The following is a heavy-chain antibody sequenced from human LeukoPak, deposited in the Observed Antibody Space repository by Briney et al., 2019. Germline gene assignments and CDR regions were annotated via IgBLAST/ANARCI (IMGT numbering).Heavy chain of an antibody. CDR3: AKSTGSLVTHPRANWFDP. J-gene: IGHJ5*02. Sequence: GGSLRLSCAASGFTFSSYAMSWVRQAPGKGLEWVSAISGSGGSTYYADSVKGRFTISRDNSKNTLYLQMNSLRAEDTAVYYCAKSTGSLVTHPRANWFDPWGQGTLVTVSS. CDR1: GFTFSSYA. D-gene: IGHD3-10*01. CDR2: ISGSGGST. V-gene: IGHV3-23*01.